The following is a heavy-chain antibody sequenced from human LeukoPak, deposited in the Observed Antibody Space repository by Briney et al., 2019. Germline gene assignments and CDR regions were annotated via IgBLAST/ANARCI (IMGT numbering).Heavy chain of an antibody. CDR1: GFTFSSYA. J-gene: IGHJ4*02. CDR3: ARDPLGTRPGFDY. CDR2: ISYDGSNK. V-gene: IGHV3-30*04. Sequence: GRSLRLSCAASGFTFSSYAMHWVRQAPGKGLEWVAVISYDGSNKYYADSVKGRFTISRDNPKNTLYLQMNSLRAEDTAVYYCARDPLGTRPGFDYWGQGTLVTVSS. D-gene: IGHD1-1*01.